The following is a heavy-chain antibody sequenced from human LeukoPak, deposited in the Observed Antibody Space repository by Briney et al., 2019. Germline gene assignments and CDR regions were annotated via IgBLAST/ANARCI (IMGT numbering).Heavy chain of an antibody. D-gene: IGHD4-17*01. CDR3: AKLTTVSF. CDR1: GFTFDDYA. V-gene: IGHV3-9*01. J-gene: IGHJ4*02. CDR2: ISWNSGSI. Sequence: PGGSLRLSCAASGFTFDDYAMHWVRQAPGQGLEWVSGISWNSGSIGYADSVKGRFTISRDNAKNSLYLQMNSLRAEDTALYYCAKLTTVSFWGQGTLVTVSS.